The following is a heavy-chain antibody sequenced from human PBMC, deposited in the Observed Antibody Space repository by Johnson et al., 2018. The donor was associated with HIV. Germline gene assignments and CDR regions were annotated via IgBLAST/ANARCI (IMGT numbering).Heavy chain of an antibody. D-gene: IGHD4-11*01. J-gene: IGHJ4*01. CDR1: GYTFTSYW. Sequence: QVQLQQPGAELVMPGASVKLSCKASGYTFTSYWMHWVKQRPGQGLEWIGEIDPSDSYTNYNQKFKGKATLTVDKPSRTAYMPLSSLTTEDSAVYYCARNYYSNYEYYVDYWGQGTTLTVSS. V-gene: IGHV1-46*01. CDR2: IDPSDSYT. CDR3: ARNYYSNYEYYVDY.